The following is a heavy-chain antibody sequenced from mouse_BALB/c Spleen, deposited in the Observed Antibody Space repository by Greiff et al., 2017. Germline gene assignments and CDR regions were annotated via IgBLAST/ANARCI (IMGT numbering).Heavy chain of an antibody. D-gene: IGHD1-2*01. Sequence: LVKTGASVKISCKASGYSFTGYYMHWVKQSHGKSLEWIGYISCYNGATSYNQKFKGKATFTVDTSSSTAYMQFNSLTSEDSAVYYCARGFITTATAMDYWGQGTSVTVSS. CDR2: ISCYNGAT. CDR3: ARGFITTATAMDY. J-gene: IGHJ4*01. V-gene: IGHV1S34*01. CDR1: GYSFTGYY.